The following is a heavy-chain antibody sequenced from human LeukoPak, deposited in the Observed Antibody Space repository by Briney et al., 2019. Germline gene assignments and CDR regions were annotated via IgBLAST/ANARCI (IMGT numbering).Heavy chain of an antibody. CDR2: IIPIFGTA. Sequence: SVKVSCKASGYTFTSYGISWVRQAPGQGLEWMGRIIPIFGTANYAQTFQGRVTITTDESTSTAYMALSSLRSEDTAVYYCARDPMYCSGGSCYSHYMDVWGKGTTVTVSS. V-gene: IGHV1-69*05. CDR1: GYTFTSYG. CDR3: ARDPMYCSGGSCYSHYMDV. J-gene: IGHJ6*03. D-gene: IGHD2-15*01.